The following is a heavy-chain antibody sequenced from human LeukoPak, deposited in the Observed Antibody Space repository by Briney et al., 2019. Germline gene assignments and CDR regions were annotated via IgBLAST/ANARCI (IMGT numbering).Heavy chain of an antibody. Sequence: GGSLRLSCAASGFTFSSYSMNWVRQAPGKGLEWVSSISSSSSYIYYADSVKDRFTISRDNAKNSLYLQMNSLRAEDTAVYYCASWEVGYCSSTSCSTWGQGTLVTVSS. CDR1: GFTFSSYS. D-gene: IGHD2-2*01. CDR2: ISSSSSYI. V-gene: IGHV3-21*01. J-gene: IGHJ4*02. CDR3: ASWEVGYCSSTSCST.